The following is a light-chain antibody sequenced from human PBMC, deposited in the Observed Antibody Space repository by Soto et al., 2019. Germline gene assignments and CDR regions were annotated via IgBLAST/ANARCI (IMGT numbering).Light chain of an antibody. CDR3: QQHGSSPPGT. CDR2: GAS. CDR1: PSVTNF. Sequence: EIVLTHCPATRCVSPGGRATLSPRDSPSVTNFLAWYQQKPRQAPRLLIYGASNRATGIPARFSGRGSGTDFTPTISRLEPEDFAVYYCQQHGSSPPGTFGQGTRLDIK. V-gene: IGKV3-20*01. J-gene: IGKJ5*01.